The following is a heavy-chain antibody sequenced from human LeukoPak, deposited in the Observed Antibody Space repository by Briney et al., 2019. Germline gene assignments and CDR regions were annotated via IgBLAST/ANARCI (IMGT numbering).Heavy chain of an antibody. V-gene: IGHV4-39*01. CDR1: GGSISSSSSY. Sequence: SETLSLTCTVSGGSISSSSSYWGWIRQPPGKGLEWIGNIYTSGSTYYNPSLKSRVAISVDTSKNQFSLKLSSVTAADTAVYYCAREVYDYGDYVGNAFDIWGQGTMVTVSS. CDR3: AREVYDYGDYVGNAFDI. J-gene: IGHJ3*02. CDR2: IYTSGST. D-gene: IGHD4-17*01.